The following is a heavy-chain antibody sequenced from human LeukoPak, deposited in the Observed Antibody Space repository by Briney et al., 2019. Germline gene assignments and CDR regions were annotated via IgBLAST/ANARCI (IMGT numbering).Heavy chain of an antibody. CDR3: VREGRDTFDY. D-gene: IGHD5-24*01. Sequence: GGTLRLSCAASGFPFSTYEMNWVRQALGKGLEWISYISGSGTTIFYADSVKGRFTISRDNAKKSLYLQMNGLGAEDTAVYSCVREGRDTFDYWGQGTLVTVSS. CDR2: ISGSGTTI. V-gene: IGHV3-48*03. CDR1: GFPFSTYE. J-gene: IGHJ4*02.